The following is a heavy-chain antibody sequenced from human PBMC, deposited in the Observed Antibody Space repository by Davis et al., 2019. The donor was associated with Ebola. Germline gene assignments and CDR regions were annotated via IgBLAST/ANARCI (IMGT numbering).Heavy chain of an antibody. V-gene: IGHV3-73*01. D-gene: IGHD4-11*01. CDR3: TTTTTASDY. CDR1: GFTFSGSA. J-gene: IGHJ4*02. Sequence: GESLKISCAASGFTFSGSAMHWVRQASGKGLEWVGRIRSKANSYATAYAASVKGRFTISRDDSKNTAYLQMNSLKTEDTAVYCCTTTTTASDYWGQGTLVTVSS. CDR2: IRSKANSYAT.